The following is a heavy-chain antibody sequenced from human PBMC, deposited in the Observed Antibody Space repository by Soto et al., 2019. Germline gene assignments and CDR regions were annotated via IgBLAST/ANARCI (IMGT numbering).Heavy chain of an antibody. D-gene: IGHD2-8*01. CDR3: AKGDQERQWVFLHN. V-gene: IGHV3-23*01. J-gene: IGHJ4*02. CDR2: IRGSGGET. CDR1: GFTFSQYA. Sequence: GGSLRLSCIASGFTFSQYAMTWVRQSPGKGMEWVSAIRGSGGETFYADSVQGRFTISRDNSRMTLYLQMNSLRAEDTAVYYCAKGDQERQWVFLHNWGQGTLVTVSS.